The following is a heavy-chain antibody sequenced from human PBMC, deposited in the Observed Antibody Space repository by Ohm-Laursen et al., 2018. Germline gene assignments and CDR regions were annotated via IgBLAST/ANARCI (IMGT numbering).Heavy chain of an antibody. CDR3: AKGLFYYGSGSLRPNFAY. CDR2: ISWNSDSI. V-gene: IGHV3-9*01. D-gene: IGHD3-10*01. Sequence: SLRLSCTAPGFTFDDYAMHWVRQAPGKGLEWVSGISWNSDSIGYADSVKGRFTISRDNAKNSLYLQMNSLRPEDTALYYCAKGLFYYGSGSLRPNFAYWGQGTLVTVSS. J-gene: IGHJ4*02. CDR1: GFTFDDYA.